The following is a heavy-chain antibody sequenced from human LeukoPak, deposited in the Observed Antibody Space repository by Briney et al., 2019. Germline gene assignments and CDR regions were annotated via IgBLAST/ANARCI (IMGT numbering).Heavy chain of an antibody. J-gene: IGHJ4*02. D-gene: IGHD3-3*01. Sequence: SETLSLTCTVPGYSISSGYYWGWIRQPPGKGLEWIGSIYHSGSTYYNPSLKSRVTISVDTSKNQFSLKLSSVTAADTAVYYCARDPLLKYYDFWSGYFYWGQGTLVTVSS. CDR1: GYSISSGYY. CDR2: IYHSGST. V-gene: IGHV4-38-2*02. CDR3: ARDPLLKYYDFWSGYFY.